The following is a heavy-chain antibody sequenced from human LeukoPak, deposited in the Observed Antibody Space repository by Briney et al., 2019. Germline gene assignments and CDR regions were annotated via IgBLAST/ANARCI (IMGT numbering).Heavy chain of an antibody. Sequence: GGSLRLSCAASGFTFSSYSMNWVRQAPGKGLEWVSYISSSSRTIYYADSVKGRFTISRDNAKNSLYLQMNSLRAEDTAVYYCARDTAYYYDSSGYYPFDYWGQGTLVTVSS. CDR2: ISSSSRTI. D-gene: IGHD3-22*01. J-gene: IGHJ4*02. CDR3: ARDTAYYYDSSGYYPFDY. CDR1: GFTFSSYS. V-gene: IGHV3-48*01.